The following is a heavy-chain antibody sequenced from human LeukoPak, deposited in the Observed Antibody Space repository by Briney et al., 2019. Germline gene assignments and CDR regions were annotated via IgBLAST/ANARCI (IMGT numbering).Heavy chain of an antibody. CDR2: VYYGGST. Sequence: SETLSLTCTVSGGSISSYYWSWMRQPPGKGLEWIGYVYYGGSTNYNPSLKSRVTISADTSKNQVSLKLTSVTAADTAVYYCARGTYGPDFDYWGQGTLVTVSS. CDR3: ARGTYGPDFDY. V-gene: IGHV4-59*01. D-gene: IGHD3-10*01. J-gene: IGHJ4*02. CDR1: GGSISSYY.